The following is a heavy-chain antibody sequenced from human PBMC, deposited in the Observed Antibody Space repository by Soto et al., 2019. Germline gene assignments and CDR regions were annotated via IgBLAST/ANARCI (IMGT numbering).Heavy chain of an antibody. V-gene: IGHV4-59*08. CDR1: GGSISNYY. CDR3: ARRYGPGFDY. Sequence: SETLSLTCTVSGGSISNYYWNWIRQPPGKGLEWIGYIYYSGNIYYSGNTNYNPSLKSRVTISVDTSKNQFSLKLSSVTAADTAVYYCARRYGPGFDYWGQGTLVTVSS. D-gene: IGHD4-17*01. CDR2: IYYSGNIYYSGNT. J-gene: IGHJ4*02.